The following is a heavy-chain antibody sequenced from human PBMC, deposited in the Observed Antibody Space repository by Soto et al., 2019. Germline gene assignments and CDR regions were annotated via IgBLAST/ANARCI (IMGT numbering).Heavy chain of an antibody. J-gene: IGHJ4*02. CDR2: IWYDGSNA. D-gene: IGHD2-8*02. V-gene: IGHV3-33*01. Sequence: QVQLVESGGGVVQPGRSLRLSCVASGFTFSSSAMHWVRQAPGKGLEWVAVIWYDGSNAYYADSVKGRFTISRDSSKIKLYMQMTSLSVEDTAVYYGESDYWLCAAEVDYWGQGTLVTVSS. CDR1: GFTFSSSA. CDR3: ESDYWLCAAEVDY.